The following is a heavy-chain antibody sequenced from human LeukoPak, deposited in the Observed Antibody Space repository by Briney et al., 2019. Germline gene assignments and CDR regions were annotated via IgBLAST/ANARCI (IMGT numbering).Heavy chain of an antibody. Sequence: GGSLRPSCAASGFTLEDYGMGLVRQAPGKTLEWVSLISWDGTTYYTDSVKGRFTISRDNSKNSLNLQMDTLRREDTAFYYCVKDLNYESSGSVFDYWGQGTLVTVSS. CDR2: ISWDGTT. D-gene: IGHD3-22*01. J-gene: IGHJ4*02. CDR3: VKDLNYESSGSVFDY. V-gene: IGHV3-43*01. CDR1: GFTLEDYG.